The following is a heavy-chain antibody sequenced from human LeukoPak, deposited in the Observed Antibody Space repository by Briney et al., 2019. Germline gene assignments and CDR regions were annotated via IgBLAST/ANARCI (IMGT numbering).Heavy chain of an antibody. V-gene: IGHV1-18*01. J-gene: IGHJ5*02. CDR2: ISAYNGNT. CDR1: GYTFTSYG. CDR3: ARDWCSATSCYGGNYFDP. Sequence: ASVKVSCTASGYTFTSYGISWVRQAPGQGLVWRGCISAYNGNTHYAQNLQGRVTMTTDTSTSTAYMELRSMRTDDTAVYYCARDWCSATSCYGGNYFDPWGQGTPVTVSS. D-gene: IGHD2-2*01.